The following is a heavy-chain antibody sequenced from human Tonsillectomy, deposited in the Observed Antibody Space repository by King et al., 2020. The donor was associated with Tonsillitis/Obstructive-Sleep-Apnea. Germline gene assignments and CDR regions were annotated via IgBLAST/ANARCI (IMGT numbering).Heavy chain of an antibody. CDR1: GFTFSSYG. D-gene: IGHD3-22*01. CDR3: ARVSGYYEGWFDP. Sequence: VQLVESGGGVVQPERSLRLSCAASGFTFSSYGMHWVRQAPGKGLEWVAVIWYDGSNKYYADSVKGRFTISRDNSKNTLDLQMNSLRAEETAVYYCARVSGYYEGWFDPWGQGTLVAVSS. J-gene: IGHJ5*02. V-gene: IGHV3-33*01. CDR2: IWYDGSNK.